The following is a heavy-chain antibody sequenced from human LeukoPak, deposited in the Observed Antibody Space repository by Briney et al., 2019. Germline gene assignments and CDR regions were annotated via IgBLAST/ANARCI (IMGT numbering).Heavy chain of an antibody. Sequence: SGTLSLTCAVYGGSFSAYYWSWIRQPPGKGLEWIGEINHSGSTNYNPSLKSRVTISVDTSKNQFSLNLSSVTAADTALYYCARGPSLTYDILTGYYYFDYWGQGTLVTVSS. CDR1: GGSFSAYY. D-gene: IGHD3-9*01. V-gene: IGHV4-34*01. CDR2: INHSGST. J-gene: IGHJ4*02. CDR3: ARGPSLTYDILTGYYYFDY.